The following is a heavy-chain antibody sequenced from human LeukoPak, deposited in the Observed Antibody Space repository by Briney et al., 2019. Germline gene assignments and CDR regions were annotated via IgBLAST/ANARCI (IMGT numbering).Heavy chain of an antibody. Sequence: GGSLRLSCAASGFTFSSYAMSWVRQAPGMGLAWVSAISGSGGSTYYADSVKGRFTISRDTSKNTLYLQMNSLRAEDTAVYYCARGRYYDNSVYYYFDYWGQGNLVTVSS. CDR2: ISGSGGST. CDR3: ARGRYYDNSVYYYFDY. V-gene: IGHV3-23*01. CDR1: GFTFSSYA. D-gene: IGHD3-22*01. J-gene: IGHJ4*02.